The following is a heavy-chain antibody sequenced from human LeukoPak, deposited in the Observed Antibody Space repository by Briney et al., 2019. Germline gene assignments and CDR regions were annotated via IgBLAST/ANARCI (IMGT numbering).Heavy chain of an antibody. Sequence: KPSGTLSLTCAVSGYSISSGYYWGWIRQPPGKGLEWIGSIYHSGSTYYNPSLKSRVTISVDTSKNQFSPKLSSVTAADTAVYYCARNSFGDSDAFDIWGQGTMVTVSS. CDR2: IYHSGST. CDR1: GYSISSGYY. J-gene: IGHJ3*02. CDR3: ARNSFGDSDAFDI. V-gene: IGHV4-38-2*01. D-gene: IGHD4-17*01.